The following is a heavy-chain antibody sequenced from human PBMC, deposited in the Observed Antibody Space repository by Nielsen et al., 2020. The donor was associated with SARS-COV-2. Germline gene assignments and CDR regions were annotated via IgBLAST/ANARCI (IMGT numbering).Heavy chain of an antibody. CDR3: AVGGSIRIFGVGYYGMDV. CDR1: GGSISSYY. D-gene: IGHD3-3*01. CDR2: IYYSGST. V-gene: IGHV4-59*01. J-gene: IGHJ6*02. Sequence: SATLSLTCTVSGGSISSYYWSWIRQPPGKGLEWIGYIYYSGSTNYNPSLKSRVTISVDTSKNQFSLKLSSVTAADTAVYYCAVGGSIRIFGVGYYGMDVWGQGTTVTVSS.